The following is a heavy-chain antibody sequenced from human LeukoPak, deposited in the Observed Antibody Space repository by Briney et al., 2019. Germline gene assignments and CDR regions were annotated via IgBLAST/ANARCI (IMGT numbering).Heavy chain of an antibody. Sequence: PGGSLRLSCVVSEFSASNSWMSWVRQAPGRGLGWVSNIKQDGNQENYVDSVKGRFTISRDNAKNSVYLQMNGLLVEDTAVYYCVREWAGGLAAAGTLIEGSYWGQGTQVIVSS. V-gene: IGHV3-7*01. D-gene: IGHD6-13*01. J-gene: IGHJ4*02. CDR1: EFSASNSW. CDR2: IKQDGNQE. CDR3: VREWAGGLAAAGTLIEGSY.